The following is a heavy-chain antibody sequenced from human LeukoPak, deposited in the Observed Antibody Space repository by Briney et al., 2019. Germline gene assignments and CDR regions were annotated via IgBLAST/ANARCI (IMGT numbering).Heavy chain of an antibody. CDR3: ARVVFSGDYDSWNWFDP. D-gene: IGHD3-3*01. CDR1: GYTFTAYY. V-gene: IGHV1-2*02. CDR2: INPNSGGT. Sequence: ASVKVSCKASGYTFTAYYLHWVRQAPGQGLEWMGWINPNSGGTNYAQKFQGRVTITADESTSTAYMELSSLRSEDTAVYYCARVVFSGDYDSWNWFDPWGQGTLVTVSS. J-gene: IGHJ5*02.